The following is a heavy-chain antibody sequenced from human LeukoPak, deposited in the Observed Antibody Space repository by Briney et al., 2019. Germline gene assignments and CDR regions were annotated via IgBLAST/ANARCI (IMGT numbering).Heavy chain of an antibody. Sequence: PSETLSLTCAVSGDSISSSPYYWVWIRQPPGKGLEWIGGVFYSGTTYYNPSLKSRVTISIDTSKNQFSLQLRSVTAADTAVYYCARGGYQQTSTFDFWGQGTLVTVSS. CDR3: ARGGYQQTSTFDF. CDR2: VFYSGTT. V-gene: IGHV4-39*07. D-gene: IGHD5-18*01. J-gene: IGHJ4*02. CDR1: GDSISSSPYY.